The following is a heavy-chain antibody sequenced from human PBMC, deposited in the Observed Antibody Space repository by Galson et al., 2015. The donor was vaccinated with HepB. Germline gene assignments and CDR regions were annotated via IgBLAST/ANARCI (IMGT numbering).Heavy chain of an antibody. D-gene: IGHD3-10*01. Sequence: SETLSLTCAVSGDSISNDRWWSWVRQPPGEGLEWIGEAYHSGGTNYRPSLKSRVTMSVDKSKTQFSLKLTSVTAADTAVYYCARAKEGRGYFDYWGQGTLVTVSS. J-gene: IGHJ4*02. CDR1: GDSISNDRW. CDR2: AYHSGGT. CDR3: ARAKEGRGYFDY. V-gene: IGHV4-4*02.